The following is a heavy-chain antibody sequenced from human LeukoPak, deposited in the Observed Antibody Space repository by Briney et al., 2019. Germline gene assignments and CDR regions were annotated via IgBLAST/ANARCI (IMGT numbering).Heavy chain of an antibody. V-gene: IGHV6-1*01. J-gene: IGHJ6*02. CDR2: TYYRSKWYN. Sequence: SQTLSLTCAISGDSVSSNSVTWNWIRQSPSRGLEWLGRTYYRSKWYNDYAVSVKSRITINPDTSKNQFSLQLNSVTPEDTAVYYCAREHYYYYGMDVWGQGTTVTVSS. CDR3: AREHYYYYGMDV. CDR1: GDSVSSNSVT.